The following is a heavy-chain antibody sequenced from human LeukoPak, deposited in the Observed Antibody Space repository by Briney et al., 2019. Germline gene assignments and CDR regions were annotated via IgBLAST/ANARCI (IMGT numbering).Heavy chain of an antibody. CDR3: ARAGRRSSGWFDAFDI. J-gene: IGHJ3*02. CDR1: GYSFTSYW. CDR2: IYPGDSDT. V-gene: IGHV5-51*01. Sequence: GESLKISCKGSGYSFTSYWIGWVRQMPGKGLEWMGIIYPGDSDTRYSPSFQGQVTISADKSISTAYLQWSSLKALDTAMYYCARAGRRSSGWFDAFDIWGQGTMVTVSS. D-gene: IGHD6-19*01.